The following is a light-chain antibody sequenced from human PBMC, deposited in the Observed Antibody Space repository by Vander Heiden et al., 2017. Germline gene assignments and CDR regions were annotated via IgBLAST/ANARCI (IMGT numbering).Light chain of an antibody. V-gene: IGKV3-20*01. CDR3: QQYGSSHMYT. Sequence: EIVLTQSPGTLSLSPGERATLSCRASQSVSSSYLAWYQQKPGQAPRLLIYGASSRATGIPDRFSGSGYGTDFTLTISRLEPEDFAVYYCQQYGSSHMYTFGQRTKLEIK. J-gene: IGKJ2*01. CDR2: GAS. CDR1: QSVSSSY.